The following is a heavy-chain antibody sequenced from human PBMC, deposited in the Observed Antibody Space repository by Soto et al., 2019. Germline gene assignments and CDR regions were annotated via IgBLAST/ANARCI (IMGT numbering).Heavy chain of an antibody. D-gene: IGHD5-12*01. V-gene: IGHV3-9*01. J-gene: IGHJ4*02. CDR2: ISANGDTI. Sequence: EVQLVESGGGLEQPGRSLRLSCVASGFTVDDYAMHWVRQAPGKGLEWVSGISANGDTIDYADSVKGRFTISRDNAKNSMFLKMNSLRPEDTALYYCAKDMKWGGMTTINSFDSWGQGTQVTVSS. CDR1: GFTVDDYA. CDR3: AKDMKWGGMTTINSFDS.